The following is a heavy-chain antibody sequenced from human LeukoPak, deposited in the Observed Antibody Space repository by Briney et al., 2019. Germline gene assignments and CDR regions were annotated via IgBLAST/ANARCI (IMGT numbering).Heavy chain of an antibody. CDR1: GGSISSYY. V-gene: IGHV4-59*08. J-gene: IGHJ3*02. CDR3: ARSYGDLPVHYTFDI. D-gene: IGHD4-17*01. CDR2: IYYSGST. Sequence: SETLSLTCTASGGSISSYYWSWTRQPPGKGLEWVGYIYYSGSTNYNPSLKSRVTISVDTSKNQFSLKLSSVTAADTAVYYCARSYGDLPVHYTFDIWGQGTMVTVSS.